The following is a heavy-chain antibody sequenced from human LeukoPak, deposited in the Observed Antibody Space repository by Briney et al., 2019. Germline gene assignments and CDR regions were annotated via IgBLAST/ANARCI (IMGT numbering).Heavy chain of an antibody. D-gene: IGHD2-2*02. CDR2: INPNSGGT. V-gene: IGHV1-2*02. CDR1: GYTFTIYY. Sequence: GASVKVSCKASGYTFTIYYMHWVRQAPGQGLEWMGWINPNSGGTSYARRFRGRVTMTRDTSISTAYMELSRLTSDDTAVYYCARNPAYCTSTSCYNDYWGQGTLVTVSS. CDR3: ARNPAYCTSTSCYNDY. J-gene: IGHJ4*02.